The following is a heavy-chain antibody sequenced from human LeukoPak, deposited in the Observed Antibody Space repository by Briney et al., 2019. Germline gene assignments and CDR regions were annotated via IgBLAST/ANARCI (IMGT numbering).Heavy chain of an antibody. CDR2: IYYSGSP. J-gene: IGHJ6*02. CDR3: ARDRPFTMDV. CDR1: VGSISSSSYY. Sequence: PSETLSLTCTVSVGSISSSSYYWGWIRQPPGKGLEWIGSIYYSGSPYYNPSPKSRVTISVDTSKTQFSLKLSSVTAADTAVYYCARDRPFTMDVWGQGATVTVSS. V-gene: IGHV4-39*07.